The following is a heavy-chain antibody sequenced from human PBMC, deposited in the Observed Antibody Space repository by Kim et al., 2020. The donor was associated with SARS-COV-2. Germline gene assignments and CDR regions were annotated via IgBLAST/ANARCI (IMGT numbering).Heavy chain of an antibody. D-gene: IGHD3-10*01. CDR2: IYTSGST. CDR3: ARDLHYYGSGSPVYYYYMDV. V-gene: IGHV4-4*07. CDR1: GGSISSYY. Sequence: SETLSLTCTVSGGSISSYYWSWIRQPAGKGLEWIGRIYTSGSTNYNPSLKSRVTMSVDTSKNQFSLKLSSVTAADTAVYYCARDLHYYGSGSPVYYYYMDVWGKGTTVTVSS. J-gene: IGHJ6*03.